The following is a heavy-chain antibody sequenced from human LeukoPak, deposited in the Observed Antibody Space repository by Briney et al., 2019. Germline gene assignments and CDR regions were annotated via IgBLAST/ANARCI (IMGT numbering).Heavy chain of an antibody. J-gene: IGHJ4*02. CDR1: GGTFSSYA. CDR2: IIPISSTA. V-gene: IGHV1-69*13. Sequence: SVKVSCKASGGTFSSYAISWVRQAPGQGLEWMGGIIPISSTANYAQKFQGRVTITADESTSTAYMELSSLRSEDTAVYYCARGKPRSGGYFDYWGQGTLVTVSS. D-gene: IGHD1-14*01. CDR3: ARGKPRSGGYFDY.